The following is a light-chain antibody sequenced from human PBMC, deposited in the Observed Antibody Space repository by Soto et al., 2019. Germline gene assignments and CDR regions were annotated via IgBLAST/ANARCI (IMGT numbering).Light chain of an antibody. CDR2: LNSDGSH. CDR1: SGHSSYA. CDR3: QTWGTGIVV. V-gene: IGLV4-69*01. J-gene: IGLJ2*01. Sequence: QPVLTQSPSASASLGASVKNTCTLSSGHSSYAIAWHQQQPEKGPRYLMKLNSDGSHSKGDGIPDRFSGSSSGAERYLTISSLQSEDEADYYCQTWGTGIVVFGGVTKLTVL.